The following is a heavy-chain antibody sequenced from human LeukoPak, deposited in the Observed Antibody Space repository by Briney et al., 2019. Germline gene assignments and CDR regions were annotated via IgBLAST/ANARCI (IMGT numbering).Heavy chain of an antibody. D-gene: IGHD1-26*01. V-gene: IGHV3-7*03. J-gene: IGHJ4*02. CDR3: ARDKIVGATNFDY. CDR1: GFSFRNYW. Sequence: PGGSLRLSCAASGFSFRNYWMSWVRQVPGKGLEWVANIKQEGGEIYYVDSVKGRFTISRDNAKNSLFPQMNSLRVEDTAIYYCARDKIVGATNFDYWGQGTLVTVSS. CDR2: IKQEGGEI.